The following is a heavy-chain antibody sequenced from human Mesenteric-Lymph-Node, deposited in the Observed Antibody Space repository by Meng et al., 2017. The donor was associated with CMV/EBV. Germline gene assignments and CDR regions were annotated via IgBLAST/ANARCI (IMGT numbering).Heavy chain of an antibody. CDR3: SRDGYSVLYYSDL. CDR2: IRYDETSR. CDR1: GFTFSKFG. V-gene: IGHV3-30*02. Sequence: GGSLRLSCSASGFTFSKFGMHWVRQTPRKGLEWVASIRYDETSRYYSDSVQGRFTITRDNSKNTLYLQMDSMRLEDSAVYFCSRDGYSVLYYSDLWGQGTLVTVSS. J-gene: IGHJ4*02. D-gene: IGHD5/OR15-5a*01.